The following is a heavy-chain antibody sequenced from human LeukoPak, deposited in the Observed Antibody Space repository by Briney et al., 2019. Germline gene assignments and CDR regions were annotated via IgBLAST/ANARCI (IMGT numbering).Heavy chain of an antibody. D-gene: IGHD2-15*01. CDR3: ARDRVVAATLYYYGMDV. CDR1: GGSISGSSYY. CDR2: IYYSGST. V-gene: IGHV4-39*07. J-gene: IGHJ6*02. Sequence: SETLSLTCTVSGGSISGSSYYWGWIRQPPGKGLEWIGSIYYSGSTNYNPSLKSRVTISVDTSKNQFSLKLSSVTAADTAVYYCARDRVVAATLYYYGMDVWGQGTTVTVSS.